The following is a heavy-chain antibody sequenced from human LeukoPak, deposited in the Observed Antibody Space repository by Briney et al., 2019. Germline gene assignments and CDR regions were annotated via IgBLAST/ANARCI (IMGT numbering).Heavy chain of an antibody. Sequence: SETLSLTCAVYGGSFSGYYWSWIRQPPGKGLEWIGEINHSGSTNYNPSLKSRVTILVDTSKNQFSLKLSSVTAADTAVYYCARGRQHLVRLWGQGTLVIVSS. V-gene: IGHV4-34*01. CDR3: ARGRQHLVRL. D-gene: IGHD3-10*01. CDR2: INHSGST. J-gene: IGHJ4*02. CDR1: GGSFSGYY.